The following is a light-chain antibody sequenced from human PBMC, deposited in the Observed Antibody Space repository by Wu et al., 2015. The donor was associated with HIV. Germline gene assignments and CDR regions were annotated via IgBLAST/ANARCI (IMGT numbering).Light chain of an antibody. CDR3: QHYGLSTEVT. V-gene: IGKV3-20*01. J-gene: IGKJ4*01. CDR2: DTS. CDR1: QSFNSNY. Sequence: EIVLTQSPATLSLSQGEGATLSCRASQSFNSNYLAWYQQRPGQTPRLLIYDTSNRATGISDRFTGSGSGTDFTLTISRLEPEDFAVYYCQHYGLSTEVTFGGGTKVEIK.